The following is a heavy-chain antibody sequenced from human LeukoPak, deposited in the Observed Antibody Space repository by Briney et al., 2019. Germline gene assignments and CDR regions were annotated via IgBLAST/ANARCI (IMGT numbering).Heavy chain of an antibody. CDR2: ISGSGGST. Sequence: GGSLRLSCAAPGFTFSSYAMSWVRQAPGKGLEWVSTISGSGGSTYYADSVKGRFTISRDNSKNTLYLQMNSLRTEDAAVYYCAKGSSSGWSGDYFDYWGQGTLVTVSS. J-gene: IGHJ4*02. CDR3: AKGSSSGWSGDYFDY. CDR1: GFTFSSYA. D-gene: IGHD6-19*01. V-gene: IGHV3-23*01.